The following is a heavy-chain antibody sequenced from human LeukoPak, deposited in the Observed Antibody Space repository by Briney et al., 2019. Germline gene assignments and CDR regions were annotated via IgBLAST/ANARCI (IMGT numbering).Heavy chain of an antibody. V-gene: IGHV3-74*01. CDR2: IYSDGSRT. J-gene: IGHJ6*03. D-gene: IGHD6-6*01. CDR1: GFTFSSYW. Sequence: GGSLRLSCAASGFTFSSYWMHWVRQGPGKGLVWVSRIYSDGSRTHYADSVKGRFTISRDNSKNTLYLQMNSLRAEDTAVYYCANIAARRTDTDYYYYYYMDVWGKGTTVTVSS. CDR3: ANIAARRTDTDYYYYYYMDV.